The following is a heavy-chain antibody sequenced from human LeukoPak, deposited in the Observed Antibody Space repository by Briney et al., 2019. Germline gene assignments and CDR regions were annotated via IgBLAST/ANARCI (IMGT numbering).Heavy chain of an antibody. J-gene: IGHJ4*02. CDR3: ARGSGSGSYDFDY. Sequence: GGSLRLSCAASGFTFSSYAMHWVRQAPGKGLEWVAVISYDGSNKYYADSVKGRFTISRDNSKNTLYLQMNSLRAEDTAVYYCARGSGSGSYDFDYWGQGTLVTVSS. CDR1: GFTFSSYA. V-gene: IGHV3-30-3*01. CDR2: ISYDGSNK. D-gene: IGHD3-10*01.